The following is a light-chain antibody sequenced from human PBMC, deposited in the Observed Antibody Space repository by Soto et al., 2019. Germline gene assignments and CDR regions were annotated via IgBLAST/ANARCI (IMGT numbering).Light chain of an antibody. V-gene: IGKV3-11*01. CDR2: DAS. Sequence: ETVLTQSPATLSLSPGEGATLSCRASQSVSSFLAWYQQKPGQAPRLLIYDASNRATGIPARFSGSGSGTDFTLTISRLEPEDFALYYCQQHDILPITFGQGTRLEIK. CDR1: QSVSSF. CDR3: QQHDILPIT. J-gene: IGKJ5*01.